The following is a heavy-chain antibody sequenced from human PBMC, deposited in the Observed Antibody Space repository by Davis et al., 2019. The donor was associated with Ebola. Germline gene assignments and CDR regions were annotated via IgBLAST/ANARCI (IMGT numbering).Heavy chain of an antibody. CDR3: ARGSGDNPRYCSGGSCAIGSFDY. CDR2: INAGNGNT. J-gene: IGHJ4*02. D-gene: IGHD2-15*01. V-gene: IGHV1-3*01. CDR1: GYTFTSYA. Sequence: ASVKVSCKASGYTFTSYAMHWVRQAPGQRLEWMGWINAGNGNTKYSQKFQGRVTMTRDTSTSTVYMELSSLRSEDTAVYYCARGSGDNPRYCSGGSCAIGSFDYWGQGTLVTVSS.